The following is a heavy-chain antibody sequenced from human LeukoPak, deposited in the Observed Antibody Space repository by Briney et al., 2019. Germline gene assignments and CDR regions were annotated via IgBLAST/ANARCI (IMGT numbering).Heavy chain of an antibody. CDR3: ARDTLGYYGMDV. CDR1: GFTLITYS. Sequence: PGGSLRLSCAASGFTLITYSMNWVRQVPGRGLEWVSSISSSGSYMYYADSVKGRFTISRDNAKNSLYLQMDIVRAEDSAVYYCARDTLGYYGMDVWGQGTTVTVSS. CDR2: ISSSGSYM. V-gene: IGHV3-21*01. J-gene: IGHJ6*02. D-gene: IGHD2-15*01.